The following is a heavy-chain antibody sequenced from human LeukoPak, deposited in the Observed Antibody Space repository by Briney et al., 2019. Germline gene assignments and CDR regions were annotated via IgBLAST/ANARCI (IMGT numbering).Heavy chain of an antibody. J-gene: IGHJ6*02. CDR1: GYTFANYN. CDR2: INPSGGGT. CDR3: ARLYYHSMDV. V-gene: IGHV1-46*01. Sequence: ASVKVSCKTSGYTFANYNIHWLRQAPGQGLEWMGIINPSGGGTSYAQEFQGRVTMTRDTSTSTVYMDLSSLSSEDTAVYYCARLYYHSMDVWGQGTTVIVSS.